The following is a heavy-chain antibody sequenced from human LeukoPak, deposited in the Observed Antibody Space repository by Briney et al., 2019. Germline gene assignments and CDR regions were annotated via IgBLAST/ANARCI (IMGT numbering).Heavy chain of an antibody. CDR2: ISDDGSNK. D-gene: IGHD3-22*01. V-gene: IGHV3-30*04. CDR1: GFTFSSYA. J-gene: IGHJ4*02. CDR3: VRDWGYDSSGYWQKYFDT. Sequence: PGGSLRLSCAASGFTFSSYAMHWVRQAPGKGLEWVAVISDDGSNKYYADSVKGRFTISRDNAKNTVYLQMNSLRAEDTAVYYCVRDWGYDSSGYWQKYFDTWGQGTLVTVSS.